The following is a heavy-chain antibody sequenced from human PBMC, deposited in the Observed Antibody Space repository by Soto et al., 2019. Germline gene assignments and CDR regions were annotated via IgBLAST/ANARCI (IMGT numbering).Heavy chain of an antibody. J-gene: IGHJ4*02. Sequence: ETLSLTCGISGGSFSTYYSAWIRQPPGKGLEWIGGIYHTGGTIYNPSLKSRVIISLDISKNQFSLKLASVTAADTAMYYCARASTVWLQSPAPLGHWGQGMLVTVSS. CDR3: ARASTVWLQSPAPLGH. CDR1: GGSFSTYY. V-gene: IGHV4-34*01. D-gene: IGHD3-16*01. CDR2: IYHTGGT.